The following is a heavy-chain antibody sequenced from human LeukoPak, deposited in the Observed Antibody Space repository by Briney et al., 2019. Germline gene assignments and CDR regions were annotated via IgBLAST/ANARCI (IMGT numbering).Heavy chain of an antibody. V-gene: IGHV4-39*07. CDR3: ARGARYRSSSMDY. CDR1: GGSISSSSYY. Sequence: SETLSLTCTVSGGSISSSSYYWGWIRQPPGEGLEWIGEINHSGSTNYNPSLKSRVTISVDTSKNQFSLKLSSVTAADTAVYYCARGARYRSSSMDYWGQGTLVTVSS. J-gene: IGHJ4*02. D-gene: IGHD6-6*01. CDR2: INHSGST.